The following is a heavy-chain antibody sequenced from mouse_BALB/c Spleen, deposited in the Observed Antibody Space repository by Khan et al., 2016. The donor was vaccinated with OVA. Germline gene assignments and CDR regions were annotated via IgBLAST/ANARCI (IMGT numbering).Heavy chain of an antibody. V-gene: IGHV1S136*01. Sequence: VQLQQSGPVLVKPGASVKMSCKASGYTFTNYIVHWVQQKPGQGLEWIGYINPYNDGAKYNEKFKGKATLTSDKSSSTAYMELSGLTSDDSAVYYCARDFVSSFWLAYWGQGTLVTVSA. CDR3: ARDFVSSFWLAY. CDR2: INPYNDGA. D-gene: IGHD1-1*01. J-gene: IGHJ3*01. CDR1: GYTFTNYI.